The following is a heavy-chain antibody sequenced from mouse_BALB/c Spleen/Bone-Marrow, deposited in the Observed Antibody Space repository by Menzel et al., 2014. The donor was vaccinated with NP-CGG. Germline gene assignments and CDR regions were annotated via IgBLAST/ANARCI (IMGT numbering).Heavy chain of an antibody. CDR1: GYTFTRYY. Sequence: QVQLQQSGAELVKPGASVKLSCKASGYTFTRYYMYWVKQRPGQGLEWIGEINPTNGGTNFNEKFESKATLTVDKSSSTTYMQLSSLTSEDSAVYYCTRSNYGYWYFDVWGAGTTVTVSS. CDR2: INPTNGGT. CDR3: TRSNYGYWYFDV. D-gene: IGHD1-1*01. J-gene: IGHJ1*01. V-gene: IGHV1S81*02.